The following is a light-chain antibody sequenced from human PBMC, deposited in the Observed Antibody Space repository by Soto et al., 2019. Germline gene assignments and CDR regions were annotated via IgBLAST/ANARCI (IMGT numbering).Light chain of an antibody. CDR1: QTVSSSF. J-gene: IGKJ1*01. CDR3: QQFGSLGT. V-gene: IGKV3-20*01. CDR2: DAS. Sequence: VVLTHSPFTLSLSXXXXAXLXSXTSQTVSSSFLAWYQQKPGQAPRLLMFDASNRATDIPDRFSGSGSGTDFTLTIGRLEPEDFAVYYCQQFGSLGTFGQGTKVDI.